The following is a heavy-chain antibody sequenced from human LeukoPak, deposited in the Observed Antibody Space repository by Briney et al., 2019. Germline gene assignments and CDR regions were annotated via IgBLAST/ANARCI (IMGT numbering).Heavy chain of an antibody. D-gene: IGHD6-19*01. Sequence: ASETVSYTHSGYTFTNYDMNWVGQAPGQGREWMGWINTNTGNTKYAHGFTGREVFSLDTSVSTAYLQICSLTAEDTAVYYCARDLAVAGPPNYYYYYGMDVWGQGTTVTVSS. J-gene: IGHJ6*02. V-gene: IGHV7-4-1*01. CDR3: ARDLAVAGPPNYYYYYGMDV. CDR2: INTNTGNT. CDR1: GYTFTNYD.